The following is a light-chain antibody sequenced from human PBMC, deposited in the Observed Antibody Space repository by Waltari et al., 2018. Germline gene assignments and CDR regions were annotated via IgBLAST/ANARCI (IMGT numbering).Light chain of an antibody. V-gene: IGLV8-61*01. CDR2: STN. J-gene: IGLJ3*02. CDR3: ALYMTSGVWV. Sequence: QTVVTQEPSFSVSPGGTVTLTCGLTSGSVSTTSYSSWYQQTPGQAPRTLIYSTNTRSSGVPDRFSGSILGNKAALTITGAQADDESDYYCALYMTSGVWVFVGGTKLTVL. CDR1: SGSVSTTSY.